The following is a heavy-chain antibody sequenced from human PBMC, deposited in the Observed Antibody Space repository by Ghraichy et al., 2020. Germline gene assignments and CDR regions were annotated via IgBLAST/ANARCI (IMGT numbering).Heavy chain of an antibody. V-gene: IGHV3-53*01. D-gene: IGHD2-2*01. CDR1: GFTVSSNY. CDR3: AMGRYQLLAHYYYYGMDV. CDR2: IYSGGST. J-gene: IGHJ6*02. Sequence: GGSLRLSCAASGFTVSSNYMSWVRQAPGKGLEWVSVIYSGGSTYYADSVKGRFTISRDNSKNTLYLQMNSLRAEDTAVYYCAMGRYQLLAHYYYYGMDVWGQGTTVTVSS.